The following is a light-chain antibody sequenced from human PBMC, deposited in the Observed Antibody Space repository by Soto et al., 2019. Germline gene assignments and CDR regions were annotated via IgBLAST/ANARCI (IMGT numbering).Light chain of an antibody. Sequence: NESTQSPGTLSLSPGERATLSCRASQSVSSSYLAWYQQKPGQAPRLLIYGASSRATGIPDRFSGSGSGTDFTLTISRLEPEDFAVYYCQQYGSSLWTFAQGTKVDI. CDR3: QQYGSSLWT. J-gene: IGKJ1*01. CDR1: QSVSSSY. V-gene: IGKV3-20*01. CDR2: GAS.